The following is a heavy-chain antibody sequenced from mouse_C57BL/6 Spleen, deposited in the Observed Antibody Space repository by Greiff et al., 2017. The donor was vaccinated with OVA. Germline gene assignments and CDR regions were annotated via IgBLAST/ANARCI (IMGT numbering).Heavy chain of an antibody. CDR2: IYPGSGST. D-gene: IGHD1-1*01. J-gene: IGHJ1*03. Sequence: QVQLQQSGAELVKPGASVKMSCKASGYTFTSYWITWVKQRPGQGLEWIGDIYPGSGSTNYNEKFKSKATLTVDTSSSTAYMQLSSLTSEDSAVYYCARKVYGSSDNWYFDVWGTGTTVTVSS. CDR3: ARKVYGSSDNWYFDV. V-gene: IGHV1-55*01. CDR1: GYTFTSYW.